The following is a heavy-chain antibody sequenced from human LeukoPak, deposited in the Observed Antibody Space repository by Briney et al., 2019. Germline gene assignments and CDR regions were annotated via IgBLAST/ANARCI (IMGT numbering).Heavy chain of an antibody. Sequence: SETLSLTCTVSGGSISSSSYYWGWIRQPPGKGLEWIGSIYYSGSTYYNPSLKSRVTISVDTSKNQFSLKLSSVTAADTAVYYCARQYCSSTSCYVPDWFDPWGQGTLVTVFS. J-gene: IGHJ5*02. D-gene: IGHD2-2*01. CDR2: IYYSGST. CDR1: GGSISSSSYY. V-gene: IGHV4-39*01. CDR3: ARQYCSSTSCYVPDWFDP.